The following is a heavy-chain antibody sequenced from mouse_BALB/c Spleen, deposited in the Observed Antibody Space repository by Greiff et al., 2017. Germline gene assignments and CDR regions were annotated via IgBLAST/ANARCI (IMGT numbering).Heavy chain of an antibody. Sequence: VQLVESGPGLVQPSQSLSITCTVSGFSLTSYGVHWVRQSPGKGLEWLGVIWSGGSTDYNAAFISRLSISKDNSKSQVFFKMNSLQADDTAIYYCARNSYYGSSFAYWGQGTLVTVSA. CDR3: ARNSYYGSSFAY. CDR1: GFSLTSYG. D-gene: IGHD1-1*01. V-gene: IGHV2-4-1*01. J-gene: IGHJ3*01. CDR2: IWSGGST.